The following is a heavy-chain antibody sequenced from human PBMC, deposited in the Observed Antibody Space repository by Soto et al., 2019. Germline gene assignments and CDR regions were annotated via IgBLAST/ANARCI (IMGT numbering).Heavy chain of an antibody. J-gene: IGHJ6*03. Sequence: QVQLVQSGAEVKKPGSSVKVSCKASGGTFSSYTISWVRQAPGQGLEWMGRIIPILGIANYAQKFQGRVTITADKSTSTAYMELSSLRSEDTAVYYCARARNDYGDYGRSLNDYYMDVWGKGTTVTVSS. V-gene: IGHV1-69*02. CDR3: ARARNDYGDYGRSLNDYYMDV. D-gene: IGHD4-17*01. CDR2: IIPILGIA. CDR1: GGTFSSYT.